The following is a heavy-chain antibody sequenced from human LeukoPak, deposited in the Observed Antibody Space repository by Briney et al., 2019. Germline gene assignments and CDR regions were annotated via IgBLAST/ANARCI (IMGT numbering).Heavy chain of an antibody. D-gene: IGHD6-13*01. CDR1: GFTFSDYA. V-gene: IGHV3-23*03. Sequence: GGSLRLSCAASGFTFSDYAMSWVRQAPGKGLEWVSLIDSSGNTFYADSVKGRFTISRDYLKNTLFLQMNSLRAEDTALYYCARDPVVASPGPFYYHYMDVWGKGTTVTVSS. J-gene: IGHJ6*03. CDR2: IDSSGNT. CDR3: ARDPVVASPGPFYYHYMDV.